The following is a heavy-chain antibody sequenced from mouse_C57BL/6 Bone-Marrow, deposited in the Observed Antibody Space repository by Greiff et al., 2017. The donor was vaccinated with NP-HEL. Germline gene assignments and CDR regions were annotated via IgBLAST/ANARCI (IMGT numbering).Heavy chain of an antibody. J-gene: IGHJ4*01. CDR3: ARPLYGSSSPYAMDY. CDR1: GFTFSDYG. V-gene: IGHV5-17*01. CDR2: ISSGSSTI. D-gene: IGHD1-1*01. Sequence: EVQGVESGGGLVKPGGSLKLSCAASGFTFSDYGMHWVRQAPEKGLEWVAYISSGSSTIYYADTVKGRFTISRDNAKNTLFLQMTSLRSEDTAMYYCARPLYGSSSPYAMDYWGQGTSVTVSS.